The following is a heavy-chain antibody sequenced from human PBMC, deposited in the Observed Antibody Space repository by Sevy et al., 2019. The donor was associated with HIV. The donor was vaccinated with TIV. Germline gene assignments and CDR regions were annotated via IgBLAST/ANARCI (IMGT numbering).Heavy chain of an antibody. V-gene: IGHV3-23*01. Sequence: GGSLRLSCKPSGFTFTSYAMNWVRQAPGKGLEWISTIYGSGGVTYYADSVKGRFTISRDKSKNTLYLQMNSLRTEDTALSYCAGGRYDSSGSFDALDIWGQGTMVTVSS. J-gene: IGHJ3*02. CDR3: AGGRYDSSGSFDALDI. D-gene: IGHD3-22*01. CDR2: IYGSGGVT. CDR1: GFTFTSYA.